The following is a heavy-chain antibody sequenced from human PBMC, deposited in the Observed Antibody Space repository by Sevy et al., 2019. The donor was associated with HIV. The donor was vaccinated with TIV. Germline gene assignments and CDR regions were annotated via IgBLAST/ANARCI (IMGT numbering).Heavy chain of an antibody. D-gene: IGHD3-10*01. Sequence: SETLSPTCTVSGGSISSYYWSWIRQPAGKGLEWIGRIYTSGSTNYNPSLKSRVTMSVDTSKNQFSLKLSSVTAADTAVYYCAREGFGELLIGWFDPWGQGTLVTVSS. CDR1: GGSISSYY. CDR2: IYTSGST. V-gene: IGHV4-4*07. J-gene: IGHJ5*02. CDR3: AREGFGELLIGWFDP.